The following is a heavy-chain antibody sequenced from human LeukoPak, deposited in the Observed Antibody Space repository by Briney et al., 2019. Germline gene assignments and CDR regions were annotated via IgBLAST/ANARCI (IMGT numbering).Heavy chain of an antibody. D-gene: IGHD2-15*01. CDR1: GGSVSSGSFY. V-gene: IGHV4-61*01. J-gene: IGHJ4*02. Sequence: SETLSLTCTVSGGSVSSGSFYWSSIRQPPGKGLEWIGYIYYSGSTNYNPSLKSRVTISVDTSKNQFSLKLSSVTAADTAVYYCARGYCSGGTCYFFDYWGQGTLVTVSS. CDR2: IYYSGST. CDR3: ARGYCSGGTCYFFDY.